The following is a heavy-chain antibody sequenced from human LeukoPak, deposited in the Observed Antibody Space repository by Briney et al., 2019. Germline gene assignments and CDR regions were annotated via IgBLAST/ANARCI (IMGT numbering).Heavy chain of an antibody. CDR1: GGTFSSYA. CDR3: ARSGPSPRDSSGRVIDY. J-gene: IGHJ4*02. CDR2: IIPILGIA. Sequence: SVKVSCKASGGTFSSYAVSWVRQAPGQGLEWMGRIIPILGIANYAQKFQGRVTITADKSTSTAYMELSSLRSEDTAVYYCARSGPSPRDSSGRVIDYWGQGTLVTVSS. D-gene: IGHD3-22*01. V-gene: IGHV1-69*04.